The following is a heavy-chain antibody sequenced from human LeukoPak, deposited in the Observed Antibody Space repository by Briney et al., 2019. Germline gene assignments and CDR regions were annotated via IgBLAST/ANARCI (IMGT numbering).Heavy chain of an antibody. J-gene: IGHJ4*02. CDR1: GYTFTCYY. Sequence: ASVKVSCKASGYTFTCYYMHWVRQAPGQGLEWMGWINLNSGGTNYPQKFQDRVTMTRDTSISTAYMELSRLRSSDTAVYYCARSPHILTGENFDYWGQGTLVTVSS. CDR3: ARSPHILTGENFDY. V-gene: IGHV1-2*02. CDR2: INLNSGGT. D-gene: IGHD3-9*01.